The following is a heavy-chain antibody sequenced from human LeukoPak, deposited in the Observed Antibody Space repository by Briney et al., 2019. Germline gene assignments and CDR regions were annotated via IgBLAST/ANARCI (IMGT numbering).Heavy chain of an antibody. J-gene: IGHJ6*03. CDR2: IYYSGST. CDR3: ARVLYGSGSYYNAKTRDYYYYYMDV. V-gene: IGHV4-4*02. Sequence: SETLSLTCAVSGGSISSNNWWNWVRQPPGKGLEWIGYIYYSGSTNYNPSLKSRVTISVDTSKNQFSLKLSSVTAADTAVYYCARVLYGSGSYYNAKTRDYYYYYMDVWGKGTTVTISS. D-gene: IGHD3-10*01. CDR1: GGSISSNNW.